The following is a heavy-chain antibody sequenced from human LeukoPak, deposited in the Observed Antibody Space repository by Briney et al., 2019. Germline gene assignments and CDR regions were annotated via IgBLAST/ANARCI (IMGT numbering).Heavy chain of an antibody. V-gene: IGHV1-69*05. Sequence: SVKVSCKTSGDTSSSYGGYWVRQAPGQGLEWMGGIIPVFGTTYYGQKFQRRLTLIIDESPNTAYMELSRLRSEDTAVYYCARDSATTATTLVHWGQGTLVTVSS. D-gene: IGHD4-23*01. CDR2: IIPVFGTT. CDR1: GDTSSSYG. CDR3: ARDSATTATTLVH. J-gene: IGHJ4*02.